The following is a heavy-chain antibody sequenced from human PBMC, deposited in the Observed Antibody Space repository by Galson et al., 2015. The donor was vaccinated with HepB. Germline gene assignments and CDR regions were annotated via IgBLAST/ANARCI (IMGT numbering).Heavy chain of an antibody. CDR1: GFTFSSYS. J-gene: IGHJ4*02. CDR2: ISSSSSTI. V-gene: IGHV3-48*01. CDR3: ARTYCSGGNCYSNFDY. D-gene: IGHD2-15*01. Sequence: LRLSCAASGFTFSSYSMNWVRQAPGKGLEWVSYISSSSSTIYYADSVKGRFTISRDNAKNSLYLQMNSLRAEDTAVYYCARTYCSGGNCYSNFDYWGQGTLVTVSS.